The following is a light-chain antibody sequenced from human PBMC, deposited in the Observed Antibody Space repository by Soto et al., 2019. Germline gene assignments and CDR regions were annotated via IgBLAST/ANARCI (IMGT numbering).Light chain of an antibody. CDR3: HQYNSFSSWT. V-gene: IGKV1-5*01. Sequence: DIQMTQSPSTLAASVGDRVTITCRASQSISSWLVWYQQKPGKAPKLLIYDASSLESGVPSRFSGSGSGTEFTLTVSRLQPDDFATYYCHQYNSFSSWTFGQGTRVEIK. J-gene: IGKJ1*01. CDR2: DAS. CDR1: QSISSW.